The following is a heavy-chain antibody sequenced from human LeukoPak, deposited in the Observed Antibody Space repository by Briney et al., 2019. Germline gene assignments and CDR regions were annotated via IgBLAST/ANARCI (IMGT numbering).Heavy chain of an antibody. CDR3: VKASGAYYYSLDV. CDR1: GFTFSNYA. V-gene: IGHV3-64D*09. CDR2: ISSNGDST. J-gene: IGHJ6*02. Sequence: GGSLRLSRSASGFTFSNYAMHWVRQAPGKGLEYVSAISSNGDSTYYADSVKGRFSISRDNSKNTLYLQMSSLRAGDTAVYFCVKASGAYYYSLDVWGQGTTVTVSS.